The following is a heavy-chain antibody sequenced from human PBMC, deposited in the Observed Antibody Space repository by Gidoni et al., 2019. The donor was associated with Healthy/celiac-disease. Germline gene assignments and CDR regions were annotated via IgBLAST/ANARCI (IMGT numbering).Heavy chain of an antibody. J-gene: IGHJ3*02. CDR1: GFSLSTSGMC. Sequence: QVTLRESGPALVKPTQTLTLTCTFSGFSLSTSGMCVSWIRQPPGKALEWLARIDWDDDKYYSTSLKTRLTISKDTSKNQVVLTMTNMDPVDTATYYCARIRGSGGSWGAFDIWGQGTMVTVSS. V-gene: IGHV2-70*15. CDR3: ARIRGSGGSWGAFDI. D-gene: IGHD2-15*01. CDR2: IDWDDDK.